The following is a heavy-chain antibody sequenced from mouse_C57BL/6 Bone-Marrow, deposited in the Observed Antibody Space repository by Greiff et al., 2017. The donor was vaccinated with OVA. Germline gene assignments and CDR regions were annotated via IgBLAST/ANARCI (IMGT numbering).Heavy chain of an antibody. J-gene: IGHJ2*01. D-gene: IGHD1-1*01. V-gene: IGHV2-2*01. CDR3: ARNCLYYYGSSYNFDY. CDR2: IWSGGST. Sequence: QVQLKESGPGLVQPSQSLSITCTVSGFSLTSYGVHWVRQSPGKGLEWLGVIWSGGSTDYNAAFISRLSISKDNSKSQVFFKMNSLQADDTAIYYCARNCLYYYGSSYNFDYWGQGTTLTVSS. CDR1: GFSLTSYG.